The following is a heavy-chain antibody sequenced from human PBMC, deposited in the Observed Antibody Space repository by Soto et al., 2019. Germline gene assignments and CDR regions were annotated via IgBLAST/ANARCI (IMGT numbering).Heavy chain of an antibody. CDR3: ARALLVGATYYYGMDV. Sequence: GASVEVSCKASGGTFSSYASSWVRQATGQGLEWMGGIIPIFGTANYAQKFQGRVTITADESTSTAYMELSSLRSEDTAVYYCARALLVGATYYYGMDVWGQGTTVTVSS. J-gene: IGHJ6*02. CDR2: IIPIFGTA. V-gene: IGHV1-69*13. D-gene: IGHD1-26*01. CDR1: GGTFSSYA.